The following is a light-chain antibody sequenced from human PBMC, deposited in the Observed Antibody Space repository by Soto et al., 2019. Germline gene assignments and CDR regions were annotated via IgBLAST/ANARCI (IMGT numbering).Light chain of an antibody. CDR2: AAS. V-gene: IGKV1-8*01. CDR3: QHYYTYPWT. CDR1: QDIGNN. J-gene: IGKJ1*01. Sequence: AIRMTQSPSSLSASTGDRVTITCRASQDIGNNLVWYQQKPGKAPKVLIHAASTLQGGFSSRFSGSRSGTDFTLFIDNLQSEDFATYYCQHYYTYPWTFGQGTKV.